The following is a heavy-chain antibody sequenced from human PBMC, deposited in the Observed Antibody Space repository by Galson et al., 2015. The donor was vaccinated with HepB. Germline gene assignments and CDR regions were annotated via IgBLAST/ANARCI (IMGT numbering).Heavy chain of an antibody. D-gene: IGHD3-22*01. Sequence: SVKVSCKASGGTFSSYAISWVRQAPGQGLEWMGRIIPILGIANYAQKFQGRVTITADKSTSTAYMELSSLRSEDTAVYYCARDFENYYDSSGYYYPFDYWGQGTLVTVSS. CDR3: ARDFENYYDSSGYYYPFDY. V-gene: IGHV1-69*04. J-gene: IGHJ4*02. CDR1: GGTFSSYA. CDR2: IIPILGIA.